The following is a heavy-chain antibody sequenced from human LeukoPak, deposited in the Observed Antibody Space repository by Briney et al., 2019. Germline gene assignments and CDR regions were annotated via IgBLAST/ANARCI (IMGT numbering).Heavy chain of an antibody. CDR1: GYSFTSYW. Sequence: GESLKISCKGSGYSFTSYWIGWVRQMPGKGLEWMGINYPDDSDTRYSASFQGQVTISADKSISTAYLQWNSLEASDSAIYYCARRGDSDFRIDWGQGTLVTVSS. J-gene: IGHJ4*02. CDR2: NYPDDSDT. CDR3: ARRGDSDFRID. V-gene: IGHV5-51*01. D-gene: IGHD2-21*02.